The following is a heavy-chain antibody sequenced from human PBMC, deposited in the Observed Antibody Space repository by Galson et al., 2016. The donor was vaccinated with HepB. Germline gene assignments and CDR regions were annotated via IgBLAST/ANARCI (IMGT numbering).Heavy chain of an antibody. CDR3: ARHYDRYSSSSGFDY. D-gene: IGHD6-6*01. CDR1: GYSFTTYW. Sequence: QSGAEVKKPGESLKISCQGSGYSFTTYWIGWVRQMPGKGLEWMGIIYPGDSDTRYRPSFQGQVTISADKSISTAYLQWSSLKASDTAMYYCARHYDRYSSSSGFDYWGQGTLATVSS. J-gene: IGHJ4*02. V-gene: IGHV5-51*01. CDR2: IYPGDSDT.